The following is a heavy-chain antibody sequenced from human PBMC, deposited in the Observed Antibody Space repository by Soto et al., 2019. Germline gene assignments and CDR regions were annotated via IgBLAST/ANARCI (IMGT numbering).Heavy chain of an antibody. CDR3: ARDRYYAGQPVLNDY. V-gene: IGHV3-48*01. Sequence: GGSLRLSCAASGFTFSSYSMNWVRQAPGKGLEWVSYISSSSSTIYYADSVKGRFTISRDNAKNSLYLQMNSLRAEDTAVYYCARDRYYAGQPVLNDYWGQGTLVTVSS. CDR2: ISSSSSTI. CDR1: GFTFSSYS. J-gene: IGHJ4*02. D-gene: IGHD3-16*01.